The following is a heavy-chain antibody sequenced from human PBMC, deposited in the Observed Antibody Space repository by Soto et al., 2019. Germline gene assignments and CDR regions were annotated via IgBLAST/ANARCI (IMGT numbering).Heavy chain of an antibody. CDR1: GGSITSDDYS. J-gene: IGHJ2*01. D-gene: IGHD4-17*01. Sequence: PSETLSLTCTVSGGSITSDDYSWSWIRQHPGKGLEWIGDIYYSGSTHYNPSLKSRLSISVDTSKSHFSLKLSSVTAADTAVYYCARAEIYGDYVSWYFDLWGRGTLVTVSS. V-gene: IGHV4-31*03. CDR2: IYYSGST. CDR3: ARAEIYGDYVSWYFDL.